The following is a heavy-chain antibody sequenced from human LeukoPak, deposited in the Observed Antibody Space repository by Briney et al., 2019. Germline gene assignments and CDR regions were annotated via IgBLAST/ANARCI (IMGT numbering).Heavy chain of an antibody. D-gene: IGHD3-22*01. Sequence: GGSLRLSCAASGFTLSSYGMHWVRQAPGKGLEWVAFIRYDGTNKYYADSVKGRLTISRDNSKNTLYLQMNSLRAEDTAVYYCTKDKNRSGYDYYYFQHWGQGTLVTVSS. J-gene: IGHJ1*01. V-gene: IGHV3-30*02. CDR1: GFTLSSYG. CDR3: TKDKNRSGYDYYYFQH. CDR2: IRYDGTNK.